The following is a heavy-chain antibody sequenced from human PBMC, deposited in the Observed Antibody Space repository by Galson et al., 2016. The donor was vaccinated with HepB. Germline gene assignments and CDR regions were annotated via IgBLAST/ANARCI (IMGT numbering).Heavy chain of an antibody. D-gene: IGHD5-18*01. Sequence: SLRLSCAASGFTFGDYAMSWFRQAPGKGLEWVSYISSSSSTIYHADSVKGRVTISRDNAKNSLYLQMNSLGAEETAVYYCAIHPADTASYDADYWGQGTLVTVSS. V-gene: IGHV3-48*01. CDR2: ISSSSSTI. J-gene: IGHJ4*02. CDR1: GFTFGDYA. CDR3: AIHPADTASYDADY.